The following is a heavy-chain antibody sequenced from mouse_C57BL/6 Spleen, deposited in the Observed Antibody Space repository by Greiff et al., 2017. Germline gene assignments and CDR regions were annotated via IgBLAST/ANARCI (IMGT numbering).Heavy chain of an antibody. Sequence: EVQGVESGGGLVKPGGSLKLSCAASGFTFSSYAMSWVRQTPEKRLEWVATISDGGSYTYYPDNVKGRFTISRDNAKNNLYLQMSHLKSEDTAMYYCARGIATVVATEGWYFDVWGTGTTVTVSS. CDR2: ISDGGSYT. V-gene: IGHV5-4*01. D-gene: IGHD1-1*01. CDR1: GFTFSSYA. CDR3: ARGIATVVATEGWYFDV. J-gene: IGHJ1*03.